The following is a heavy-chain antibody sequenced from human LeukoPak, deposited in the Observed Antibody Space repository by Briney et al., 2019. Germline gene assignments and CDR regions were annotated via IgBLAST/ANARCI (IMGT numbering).Heavy chain of an antibody. CDR2: ISSSSGYI. CDR3: ARADYYDSSYFDY. J-gene: IGHJ4*02. D-gene: IGHD3-22*01. CDR1: GFTFSSYS. V-gene: IGHV3-21*04. Sequence: GGSLRLSCAASGFTFSSYSMNWVRQAPGKGLEWVSSISSSSGYIYYADSVKGRFTISRDNSKNTLYLQMNSLRAEDTAVYYCARADYYDSSYFDYWGQGTLVTVSS.